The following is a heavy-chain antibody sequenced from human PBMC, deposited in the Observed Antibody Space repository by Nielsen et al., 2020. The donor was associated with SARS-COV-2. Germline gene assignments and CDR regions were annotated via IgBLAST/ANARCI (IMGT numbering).Heavy chain of an antibody. CDR2: IYCSGST. CDR3: ATGQVAYYDYVWGSYPTPYYFDY. Sequence: RQAPGKGLEWIGYIYCSGSTNYNPSLKSRVTISVDTSKNQFSLKLSSVTAADTAVYYCATGQVAYYDYVWGSYPTPYYFDYWGQGTLVTVSS. D-gene: IGHD3-16*02. J-gene: IGHJ4*02. V-gene: IGHV4-59*01.